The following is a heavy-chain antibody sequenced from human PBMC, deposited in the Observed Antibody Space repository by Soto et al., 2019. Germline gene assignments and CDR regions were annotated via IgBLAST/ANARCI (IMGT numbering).Heavy chain of an antibody. Sequence: EVHLLESGGGLVHPGESLRLSCGASGFTFSSCVMTWVRQAPGKGLEWVSCITDSGTGTYYADSVKGQFTISRDNSKNTMYLQMNNLRAEDTGVYYCAKGLINGRWYAEDWGQGTLVTVSS. CDR1: GFTFSSCV. J-gene: IGHJ4*02. V-gene: IGHV3-23*01. CDR2: ITDSGTGT. CDR3: AKGLINGRWYAED. D-gene: IGHD6-13*01.